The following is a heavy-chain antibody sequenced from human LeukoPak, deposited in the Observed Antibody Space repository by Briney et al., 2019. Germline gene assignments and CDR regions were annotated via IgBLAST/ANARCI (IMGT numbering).Heavy chain of an antibody. CDR3: ARDEYSSSWFRFDP. J-gene: IGHJ5*02. D-gene: IGHD6-13*01. CDR1: GFTFSSYG. Sequence: GGSLRLSCAASGFTFSSYGMSWVRQAPGKGLEWVSGMSGSGGNTYYADSVKGRFTISRDNAKNSLYLQMNSLRAEDTAVYYCARDEYSSSWFRFDPWGQGTLVTVSS. V-gene: IGHV3-23*01. CDR2: MSGSGGNT.